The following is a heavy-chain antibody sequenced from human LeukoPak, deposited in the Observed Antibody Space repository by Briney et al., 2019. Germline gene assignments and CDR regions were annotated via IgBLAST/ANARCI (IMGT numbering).Heavy chain of an antibody. V-gene: IGHV4-59*01. CDR1: GGSISSYY. D-gene: IGHD3-22*01. CDR3: ARAEVLPDYYDTSGAFEY. J-gene: IGHJ4*02. Sequence: SETLSLTCTVSGGSISSYYWSWIQQPPGKGLEWIGYIYYSGSTNYNPSLKSRVNILVDTSKNQFSLKLSSVTAADTAVYYCARAEVLPDYYDTSGAFEYWGQGTLVTVSS. CDR2: IYYSGST.